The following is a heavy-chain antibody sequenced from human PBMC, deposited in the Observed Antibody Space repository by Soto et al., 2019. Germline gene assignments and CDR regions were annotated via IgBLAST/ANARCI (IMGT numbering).Heavy chain of an antibody. Sequence: GGSLRLSCAASGFTFSSYSMNWVRQAPGKGLEWVSSISSSSSYIYYADSVKGRFTISRDNAKNSLYLQMNSLRAEDTAVYYCATGYDFWSGYQKTTNYYYYGMDVWGQGTTVTVSS. V-gene: IGHV3-21*01. CDR3: ATGYDFWSGYQKTTNYYYYGMDV. CDR1: GFTFSSYS. J-gene: IGHJ6*02. CDR2: ISSSSSYI. D-gene: IGHD3-3*01.